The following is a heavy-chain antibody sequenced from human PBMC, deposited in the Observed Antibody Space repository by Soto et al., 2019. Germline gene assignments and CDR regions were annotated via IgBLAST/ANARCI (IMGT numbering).Heavy chain of an antibody. V-gene: IGHV3-23*01. D-gene: IGHD6-13*01. CDR1: GFTFSSYA. CDR3: AKVRATSSSWGDFDY. Sequence: GGSLRLSCAASGFTFSSYAMSWVRQAPGKGLEWVSAISGSGGSTYYADSVKGRFTISRDNSKNTLYLQMNSLSAEATAVYYCAKVRATSSSWGDFDYWGQGTLVTVSS. J-gene: IGHJ4*02. CDR2: ISGSGGST.